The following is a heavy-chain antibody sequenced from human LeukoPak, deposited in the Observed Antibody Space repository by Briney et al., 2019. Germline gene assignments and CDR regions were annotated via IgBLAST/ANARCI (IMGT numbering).Heavy chain of an antibody. V-gene: IGHV4-38-2*02. J-gene: IGHJ4*02. CDR1: GYSISSGYD. CDR2: IYHSGST. D-gene: IGHD5-18*01. CDR3: ARDERYSYGYGVGY. Sequence: SETLSLTCAVSGYSISSGYDWGWIRQPPGKGLEWIGSIYHSGSTYYNPSLKSRVTISVDTSKNQFSLKLSSVTAADTAVYYCARDERYSYGYGVGYWGQGTLVTVSS.